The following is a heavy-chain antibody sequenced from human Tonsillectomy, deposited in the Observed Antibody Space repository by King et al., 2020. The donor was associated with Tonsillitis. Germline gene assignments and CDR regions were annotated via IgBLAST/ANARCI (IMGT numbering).Heavy chain of an antibody. Sequence: QLQESGPGLVKPSETLSLTCTVSGGSISNYYWSWIRQPAGKGLEWIGHFYTSGRTKYNPSLKSRVTMSAGTSKNQFSLNLSSVTAADTAVYYCARDFYSTPWYTGDNWFDPWGQGTLVTVSS. CDR2: FYTSGRT. CDR1: GGSISNYY. V-gene: IGHV4-4*07. J-gene: IGHJ5*02. CDR3: ARDFYSTPWYTGDNWFDP. D-gene: IGHD6-19*01.